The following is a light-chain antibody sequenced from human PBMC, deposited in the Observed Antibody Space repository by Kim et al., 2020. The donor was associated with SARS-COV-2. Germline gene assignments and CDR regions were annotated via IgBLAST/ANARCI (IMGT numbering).Light chain of an antibody. V-gene: IGKV3-15*01. CDR2: GAS. CDR1: QSVSSN. J-gene: IGKJ4*01. Sequence: EIVMTQSPATLSVSPGERTTLSCRASQSVSSNLAWYQQKPGQAPRLLIYGASTRATGIPARFSGSWSGTEFTLTISSLQSEDFAVYYCQQYNNWPLTFGEGTKVDIK. CDR3: QQYNNWPLT.